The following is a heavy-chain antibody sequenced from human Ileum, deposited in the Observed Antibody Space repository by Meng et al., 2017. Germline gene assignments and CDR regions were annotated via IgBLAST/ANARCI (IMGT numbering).Heavy chain of an antibody. V-gene: IGHV3-74*03. D-gene: IGHD3-22*01. J-gene: IGHJ4*02. Sequence: VQLVECGGGLVAPGGSLRPSSAASGFTFSSHWMNWGRQAPGKGLGWVSRINTDGSTTTYADSVKGRFTISRDNAKNTVFLQMNSLRAEDTAVYYCVGMTVGWGQGTLVTVSS. CDR2: INTDGSTT. CDR1: GFTFSSHW. CDR3: VGMTVG.